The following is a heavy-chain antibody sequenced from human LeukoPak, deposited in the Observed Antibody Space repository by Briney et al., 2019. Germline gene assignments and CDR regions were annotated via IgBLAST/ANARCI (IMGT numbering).Heavy chain of an antibody. J-gene: IGHJ4*02. CDR1: GFTFSSYA. CDR2: ISGSGGTR. Sequence: PGGSLRLSCAASGFTFSSYAMSWVRQAPGKGLEWVSVISGSGGTRYYIDSVKGRFTISRDNSKNTVYLQMNSLRDEDTAVYYCAKDVLPTVWSPEYWGQGTLVTVSS. D-gene: IGHD4/OR15-4a*01. V-gene: IGHV3-23*01. CDR3: AKDVLPTVWSPEY.